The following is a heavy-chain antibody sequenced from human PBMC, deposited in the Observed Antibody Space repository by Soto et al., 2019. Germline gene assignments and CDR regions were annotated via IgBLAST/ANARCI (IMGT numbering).Heavy chain of an antibody. Sequence: GASVKVSCKGSGYTFLNYGISWVRQAPGQGLEWMGWISTYNGNTKYAQKVQGRVTMTTETSTYTAYMELRSLRSDDTAVCYCARDWASISWVRSSDALDIWGLGTVVTVSS. J-gene: IGHJ3*02. CDR1: GYTFLNYG. D-gene: IGHD6-13*01. CDR2: ISTYNGNT. V-gene: IGHV1-18*01. CDR3: ARDWASISWVRSSDALDI.